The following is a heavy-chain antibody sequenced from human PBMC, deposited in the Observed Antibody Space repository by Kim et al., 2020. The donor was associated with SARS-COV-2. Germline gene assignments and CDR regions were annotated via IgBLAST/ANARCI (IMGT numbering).Heavy chain of an antibody. D-gene: IGHD3-22*01. CDR3: AREDYYYDSSGYYD. CDR1: GGSISSSSYY. Sequence: SETLSLTCTVSGGSISSSSYYWGWIRQPPGKGLEWIGSIYYSGSTYYNPSLKSRVTISVDTSKNQFSLKLSSVTAADTAVYYCAREDYYYDSSGYYDWGQGTLVTVSS. V-gene: IGHV4-39*07. J-gene: IGHJ4*02. CDR2: IYYSGST.